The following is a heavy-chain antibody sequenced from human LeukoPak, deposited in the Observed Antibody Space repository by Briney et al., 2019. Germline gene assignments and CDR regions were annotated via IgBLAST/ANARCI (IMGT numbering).Heavy chain of an antibody. Sequence: ASVKVSCRVSGYTLTELSMHWVRQAPGKGLEWMGGFDPEDGETFYAQKFQGRVTMTEDTSTDTAYMELSSLRSEDTAVYYCARADSENYYRSSGYWGQGTLVTVSS. CDR1: GYTLTELS. CDR2: FDPEDGET. D-gene: IGHD1-26*01. CDR3: ARADSENYYRSSGY. V-gene: IGHV1-24*01. J-gene: IGHJ4*02.